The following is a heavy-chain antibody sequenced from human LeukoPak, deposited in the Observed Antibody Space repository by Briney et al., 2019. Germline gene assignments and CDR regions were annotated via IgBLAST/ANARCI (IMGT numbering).Heavy chain of an antibody. V-gene: IGHV4-34*01. J-gene: IGHJ5*02. CDR3: ARAREEYYDSSGYYYLWFDP. Sequence: SETLSPTCAVYGGSFSGYYWSWIRQPPGKGLEWIGEINHSGSTNYNPSLKSRVTISVDTSKNQFSLKLSSMTAADTAVYYCARAREEYYDSSGYYYLWFDPWGQGTLVTVSS. CDR1: GGSFSGYY. CDR2: INHSGST. D-gene: IGHD3-22*01.